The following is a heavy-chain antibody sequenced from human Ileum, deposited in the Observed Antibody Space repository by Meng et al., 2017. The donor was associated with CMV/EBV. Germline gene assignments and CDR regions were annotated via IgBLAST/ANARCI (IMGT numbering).Heavy chain of an antibody. CDR3: ARGARADYPVWLDP. V-gene: IGHV3-74*03. J-gene: IGHJ5*02. CDR1: GFSISGYW. Sequence: GESLKISCEASGFSISGYWMHWVRQAPGRGLEWISRINNDGDMSTYVGSVQGRFTVSRDNAKNMVHLQMSSLGVEDTAVYYCARGARADYPVWLDPWGQGTQVTVSS. D-gene: IGHD3-16*01. CDR2: INNDGDMS.